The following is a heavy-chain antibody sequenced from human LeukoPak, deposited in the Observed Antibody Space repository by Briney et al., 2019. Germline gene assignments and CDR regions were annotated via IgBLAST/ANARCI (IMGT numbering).Heavy chain of an antibody. CDR1: GFTFSSYA. D-gene: IGHD2-2*01. Sequence: GGSLRLSCAASGFTFSSYAMHWVRQAPGKGLEWVAVISYDGSNKYYADSVKGRFTISRDNSKNKLYLQMNSLRAEDTAVYYCAREFEYRLDYWGQGTLVTVSS. CDR3: AREFEYRLDY. CDR2: ISYDGSNK. V-gene: IGHV3-30*14. J-gene: IGHJ4*02.